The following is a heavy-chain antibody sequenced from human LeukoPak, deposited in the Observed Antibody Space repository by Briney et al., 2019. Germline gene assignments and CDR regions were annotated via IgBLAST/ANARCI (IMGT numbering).Heavy chain of an antibody. Sequence: GGSLRLSCAASGFTFSSYSMNWVRQAPGKGLEWVSSISSSSSYIYYADSVKGRFTISRDNSKNTLYLQMNSLRVEDTAIYYCGKDWKLDYWGQGTLVTVSS. CDR1: GFTFSSYS. CDR3: GKDWKLDY. J-gene: IGHJ4*02. CDR2: ISSSSSYI. V-gene: IGHV3-21*04. D-gene: IGHD1-1*01.